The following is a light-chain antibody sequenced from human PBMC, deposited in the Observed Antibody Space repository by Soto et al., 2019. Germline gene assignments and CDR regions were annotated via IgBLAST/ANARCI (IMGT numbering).Light chain of an antibody. J-gene: IGKJ2*01. V-gene: IGKV1-39*01. Sequence: DIQLTQSPSSLSASIGDRVTITCRASQSIGSYLSWYQHKQGKAPKLLIFGASYLKGGVPSRFSGSGSGTDFTLTITSLDPEAFATYYCQQSYSTLMYTFGQGTTLEIK. CDR1: QSIGSY. CDR3: QQSYSTLMYT. CDR2: GAS.